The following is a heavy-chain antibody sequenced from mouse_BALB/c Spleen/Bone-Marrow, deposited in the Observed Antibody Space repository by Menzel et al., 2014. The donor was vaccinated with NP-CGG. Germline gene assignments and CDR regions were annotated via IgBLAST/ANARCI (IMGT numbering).Heavy chain of an antibody. Sequence: QVQLKHSGAELVKPGASVKLSCKASGYTFTEYIIHWIKQRSGQGLEWIGWFFPGSGSIKYDEKFKDKATLTADKSSSTVYMELSRLTSEDSAVYFCARHEDLDIRRRLGAMDYWGQGTSVTVSS. CDR2: FFPGSGSI. CDR1: GYTFTEYI. CDR3: ARHEDLDIRRRLGAMDY. V-gene: IGHV1-62-2*01. J-gene: IGHJ4*01. D-gene: IGHD2-12*01.